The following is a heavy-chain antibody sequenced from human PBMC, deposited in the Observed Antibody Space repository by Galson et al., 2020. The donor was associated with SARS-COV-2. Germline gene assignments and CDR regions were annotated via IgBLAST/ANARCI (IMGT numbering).Heavy chain of an antibody. J-gene: IGHJ4*02. D-gene: IGHD2-2*01. Sequence: GGSLRLSCAASEFTVSSNYMSWVRQAPGRGLEWLSVIYSGGSTYYADYVKGRFTMSRDDSKNTMYLQRNSLRAEDTALYYCAGSSISRAFYYWGQGTLGTVSS. CDR1: EFTVSSNY. V-gene: IGHV3-53*01. CDR2: IYSGGST. CDR3: AGSSISRAFYY.